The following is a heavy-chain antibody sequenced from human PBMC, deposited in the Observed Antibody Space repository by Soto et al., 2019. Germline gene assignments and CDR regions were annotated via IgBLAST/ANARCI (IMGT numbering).Heavy chain of an antibody. J-gene: IGHJ5*01. V-gene: IGHV2-5*02. Sequence: QITLMESGPTLVKPTQTLTLTCTFSGFSLSTSGVGVGWIRQPPGKALECLAVIFWDDDKRYSPSLQSRLTITKDTTRNQVVIKMANMDTVDTATYYCAQRDRHCSGTNCYHDFDSWGQGTLVTVSS. CDR3: AQRDRHCSGTNCYHDFDS. D-gene: IGHD2-2*01. CDR2: IFWDDDK. CDR1: GFSLSTSGVG.